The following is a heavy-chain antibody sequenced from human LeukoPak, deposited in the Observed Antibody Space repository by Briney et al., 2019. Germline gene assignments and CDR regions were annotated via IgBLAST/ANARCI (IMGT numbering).Heavy chain of an antibody. V-gene: IGHV3-66*01. CDR3: ARIVPDVVAALTFDY. CDR2: IYSGGGT. J-gene: IGHJ4*02. Sequence: GGSLRLSCAASGFTVLSNYMSWVRQAPGKGLEWVSVIYSGGGTYYADSVGGRFTISRDNSKNTLYLQMNSLRAEDTAVYYCARIVPDVVAALTFDYWGQGTLVTVSS. D-gene: IGHD3-9*01. CDR1: GFTVLSNY.